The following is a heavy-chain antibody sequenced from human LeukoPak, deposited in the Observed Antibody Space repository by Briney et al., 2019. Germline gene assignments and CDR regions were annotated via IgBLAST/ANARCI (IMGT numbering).Heavy chain of an antibody. J-gene: IGHJ4*02. D-gene: IGHD3-16*01. Sequence: SQTLSLTCTVSGGSISSGSYYWSWIRQPAGKGLEWIGRIYTSGSTNYNPSLKSRVTISVDTSKNKFSLKLSSVTAADTAVYYCARRPFRVWGSYSPLDYWGQGTLVTVSS. CDR2: IYTSGST. V-gene: IGHV4-61*02. CDR1: GGSISSGSYY. CDR3: ARRPFRVWGSYSPLDY.